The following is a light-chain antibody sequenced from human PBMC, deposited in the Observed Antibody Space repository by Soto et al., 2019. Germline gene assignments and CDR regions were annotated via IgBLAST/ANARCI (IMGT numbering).Light chain of an antibody. CDR2: GNS. CDR3: QSYDSSLSGYV. V-gene: IGLV1-40*01. Sequence: QSVLTQPPSVPGAPGQRVTISCTGSSSNIGAGYDVHWYQQLPGTAPKLLIYGNSNRLSGVPDRFSGSKSGTSASLAITGLQAEDEADYYCQSYDSSLSGYVFGTGTKLTVL. J-gene: IGLJ1*01. CDR1: SSNIGAGYD.